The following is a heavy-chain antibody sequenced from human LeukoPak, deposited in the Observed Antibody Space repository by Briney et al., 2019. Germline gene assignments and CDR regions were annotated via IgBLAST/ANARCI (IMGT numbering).Heavy chain of an antibody. J-gene: IGHJ5*02. CDR2: IYHSGST. Sequence: SETLSLTCAVSGGSISSGGYSWSWIRQPPGKGLEWIGYIYHSGSTYYNPSLKSRVTISVDRSKYQFSLKLSSVTAADTAVYYCARQFTGYCSSTSCPYNWFDPWGQGTLVTVSS. CDR1: GGSISSGGYS. D-gene: IGHD2-2*01. CDR3: ARQFTGYCSSTSCPYNWFDP. V-gene: IGHV4-30-2*01.